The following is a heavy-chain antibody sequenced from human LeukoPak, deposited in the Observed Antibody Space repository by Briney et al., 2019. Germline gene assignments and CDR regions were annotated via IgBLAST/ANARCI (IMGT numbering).Heavy chain of an antibody. J-gene: IGHJ6*02. CDR1: GGSISSYY. V-gene: IGHV4-34*01. CDR2: INHSGST. CDR3: ARGSGYYYYGMDV. D-gene: IGHD3-10*01. Sequence: SETLSLTCTVSGGSISSYYWSWIRQPPGKGLEWIGEINHSGSTNYNPSLKSRVTISVDTSKNQFSLKLSSVTAADTAVYYCARGSGYYYYGMDVWGQGTTVTVSS.